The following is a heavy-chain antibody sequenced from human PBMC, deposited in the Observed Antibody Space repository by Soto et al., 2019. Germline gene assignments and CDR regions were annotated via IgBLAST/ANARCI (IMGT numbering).Heavy chain of an antibody. CDR2: IYYSGST. J-gene: IGHJ5*02. CDR3: ARLNYYGSGLNWFDP. V-gene: IGHV4-31*03. CDR1: GGSISSGGYY. Sequence: LSLTCTVSGGSISSGGYYWSWIRQHPGKGLEWIGYIYYSGSTYYNPSLKSRVTISVDTSKNQFSLKLSSVTAADTAVYYCARLNYYGSGLNWFDPWGQGTLVTVSS. D-gene: IGHD3-10*01.